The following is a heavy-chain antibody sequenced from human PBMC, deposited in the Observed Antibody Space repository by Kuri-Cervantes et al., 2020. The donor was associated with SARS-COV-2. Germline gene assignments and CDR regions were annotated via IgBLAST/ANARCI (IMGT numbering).Heavy chain of an antibody. D-gene: IGHD6-6*01. CDR3: ARLSSIAAPTDY. J-gene: IGHJ4*02. CDR2: FSYGAST. Sequence: SETLSLTCTVSGDFISNYFWTWIRQPPGKGLEWIGYFSYGASTDYNPSLKSRVTISVDTSKNQFSLKLSSVTAADTAVYYCARLSSIAAPTDYWGQGTLVTVSS. CDR1: GDFISNYF. V-gene: IGHV4-59*08.